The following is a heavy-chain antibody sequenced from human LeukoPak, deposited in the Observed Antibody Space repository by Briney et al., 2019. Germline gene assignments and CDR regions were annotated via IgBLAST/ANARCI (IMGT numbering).Heavy chain of an antibody. CDR3: ARAYYYDSSGPHDAFDI. Sequence: PSETLSLTCTVSGGSISSYYWSWIRQPAGKGLEWIGRIYTSGSTNYNPSLKSRVTMSVDTSKNQFSLKLSSVTAADTAVYYCARAYYYDSSGPHDAFDIWGQGTMVTVSS. J-gene: IGHJ3*02. V-gene: IGHV4-4*07. D-gene: IGHD3-22*01. CDR2: IYTSGST. CDR1: GGSISSYY.